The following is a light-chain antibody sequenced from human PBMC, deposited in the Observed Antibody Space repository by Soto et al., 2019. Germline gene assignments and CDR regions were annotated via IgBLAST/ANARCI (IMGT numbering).Light chain of an antibody. CDR1: SSDVGGYNY. CDR2: EVS. J-gene: IGLJ2*01. CDR3: SSYAGSNNFVV. Sequence: QSELTQPPSASGSPGQSVTISCTGTSSDVGGYNYVSWYQQHPGKAPKLMIYEVSKRPSGVPDRFSGSKSGNTASLTVSGLQAEDEADCYCSSYAGSNNFVVFGGGTKVTVL. V-gene: IGLV2-8*01.